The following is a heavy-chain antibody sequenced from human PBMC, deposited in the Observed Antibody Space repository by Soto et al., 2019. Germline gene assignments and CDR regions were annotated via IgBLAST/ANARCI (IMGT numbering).Heavy chain of an antibody. Sequence: GGSLRLSCAASGFTFDDYGMSWVRQAPGKGLEWVSGINWNGGSTRYADSVKGRFTISRDNAKNSLYLQMNSLRAEDTALYHCAREYDCSGGSCHGAFDIWGQGTMVTVSS. CDR1: GFTFDDYG. D-gene: IGHD2-15*01. J-gene: IGHJ3*02. V-gene: IGHV3-20*01. CDR2: INWNGGST. CDR3: AREYDCSGGSCHGAFDI.